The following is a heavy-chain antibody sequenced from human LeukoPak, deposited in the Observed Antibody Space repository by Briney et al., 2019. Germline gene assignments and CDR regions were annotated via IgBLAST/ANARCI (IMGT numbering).Heavy chain of an antibody. V-gene: IGHV3-13*01. Sequence: PGGSLRLSCAASGFTVSSNYMSWVRQATGKGLEWVSAIGTAGDTYYPGSVKGRFTISRENAKNSLYLQMNSLRAGDTAVYYCARGRYGSGYNWFDPWGQGTLVTVSS. CDR2: IGTAGDT. J-gene: IGHJ5*02. CDR3: ARGRYGSGYNWFDP. D-gene: IGHD3-10*01. CDR1: GFTVSSNY.